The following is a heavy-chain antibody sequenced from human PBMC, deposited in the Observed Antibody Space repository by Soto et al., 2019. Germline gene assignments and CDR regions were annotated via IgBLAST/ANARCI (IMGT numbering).Heavy chain of an antibody. D-gene: IGHD6-13*01. CDR2: INPNSGGT. J-gene: IGHJ6*02. CDR3: ASGAYSSSWYDDYYGVEF. CDR1: GYTFTGYY. V-gene: IGHV1-2*04. Sequence: ASVKVSCKASGYTFTGYYMHWVRQAPGQGLEWMGWINPNSGGTNYAQKFQGWVTMTRDTSISTAYMELSRLRSDDTAVYYCASGAYSSSWYDDYYGVEFWGQGTMVTVSS.